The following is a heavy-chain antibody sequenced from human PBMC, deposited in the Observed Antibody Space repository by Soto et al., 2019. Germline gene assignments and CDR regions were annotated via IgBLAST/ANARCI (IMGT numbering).Heavy chain of an antibody. CDR2: IYYSGST. CDR1: GGSSSRGKKY. D-gene: IGHD3-22*01. Sequence: SETLSLTCTVSGGSSSRGKKYWSWIRQHPGKGLEWIGYIYYSGSTYYNPSLKSRVTISVDTSKNQFSLKLSSVTAADTAVYYCARTSYDSSGTAADPWGQGTLVTVSS. CDR3: ARTSYDSSGTAADP. V-gene: IGHV4-31*03. J-gene: IGHJ5*02.